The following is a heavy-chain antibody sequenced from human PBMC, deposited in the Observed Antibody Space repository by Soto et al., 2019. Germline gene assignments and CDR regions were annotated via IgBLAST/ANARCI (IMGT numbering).Heavy chain of an antibody. CDR3: ARGSGGWLRFRWFDP. V-gene: IGHV3-33*01. CDR1: GFTFSSYG. CDR2: IWYDGSNK. J-gene: IGHJ5*02. Sequence: GGSLRLSCAASGFTFSSYGMHWVRQAPGKGLEWVAVIWYDGSNKYYADSVKGRFTISRDNSKNTLYLQMNSLRAEDTAVYYCARGSGGWLRFRWFDPWGQGTLVTVSS. D-gene: IGHD5-12*01.